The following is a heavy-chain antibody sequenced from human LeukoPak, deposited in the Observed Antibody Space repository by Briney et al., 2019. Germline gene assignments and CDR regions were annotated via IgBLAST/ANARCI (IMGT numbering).Heavy chain of an antibody. CDR2: INHSGST. V-gene: IGHV4-34*01. CDR3: ASSPTYDSSGYQPFDY. D-gene: IGHD3-22*01. J-gene: IGHJ4*02. CDR1: GXSFSGYY. Sequence: SETLSLTCAVYGXSFSGYYWSWIRQPPGKGLEWIGEINHSGSTNYNPSLKSRVTISVDTSKNQFSLKLSSVTAADTAVYYCASSPTYDSSGYQPFDYWGQGTLVTVSS.